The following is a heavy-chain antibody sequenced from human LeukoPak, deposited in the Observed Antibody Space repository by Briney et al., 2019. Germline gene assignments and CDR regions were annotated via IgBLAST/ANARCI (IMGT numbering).Heavy chain of an antibody. CDR1: GFTFDDYG. V-gene: IGHV3-20*04. CDR2: INWNGGST. J-gene: IGHJ3*02. D-gene: IGHD6-19*01. Sequence: GGSLRLSCAGSGFTFDDYGMSWVRQAPGKGLEWVSGINWNGGSTGYADSVKGRFTISRDNAKNSLYLQMNSLRAEDTAVYYCARLSGWYGGYAFDIWGQGTTVTVSS. CDR3: ARLSGWYGGYAFDI.